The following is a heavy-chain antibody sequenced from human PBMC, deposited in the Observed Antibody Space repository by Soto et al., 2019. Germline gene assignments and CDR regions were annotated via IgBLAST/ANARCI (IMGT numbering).Heavy chain of an antibody. V-gene: IGHV3-30*14. J-gene: IGHJ6*02. Sequence: VGSLRLSCAASGFTFNNFAMHWVRQSPGKGLEWVAFISYDGTYKYYADSVRGRFTVYRDNSKSTLFLQMNSLKFEDTAVYVCANEVDVACSSLKYGMDVWGQGTTVTVSS. CDR1: GFTFNNFA. CDR3: ANEVDVACSSLKYGMDV. CDR2: ISYDGTYK. D-gene: IGHD2-15*01.